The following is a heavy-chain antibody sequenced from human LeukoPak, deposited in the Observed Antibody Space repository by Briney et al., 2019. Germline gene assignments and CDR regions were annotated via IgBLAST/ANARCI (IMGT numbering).Heavy chain of an antibody. CDR3: ARKVRYSSGWYYFDY. V-gene: IGHV1-2*02. J-gene: IGHJ4*02. CDR1: GYTFTGYY. CDR2: INPNSGGT. Sequence: ASVKVSCKASGYTFTGYYMHWVRQAPGQGLEWMGWINPNSGGTNYAQKFQGRVTMTRDTSISTAYMELSRLRSDDTAVYYCARKVRYSSGWYYFDYWGQGTLVTVSS. D-gene: IGHD6-19*01.